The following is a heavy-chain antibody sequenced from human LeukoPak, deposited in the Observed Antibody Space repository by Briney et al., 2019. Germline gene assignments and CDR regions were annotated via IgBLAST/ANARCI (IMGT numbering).Heavy chain of an antibody. CDR1: GFTVSSNY. Sequence: GGSLRLSCAASGFTVSSNYVSWVRQAPGKGLEWVSVIYSGGSTYYADSVKGRFTISRDNSKNTLYLQMNSLRAEDTAVYYCARRGVGWRQIDDWGQGTLVTVSS. D-gene: IGHD6-19*01. V-gene: IGHV3-66*01. J-gene: IGHJ4*02. CDR3: ARRGVGWRQIDD. CDR2: IYSGGST.